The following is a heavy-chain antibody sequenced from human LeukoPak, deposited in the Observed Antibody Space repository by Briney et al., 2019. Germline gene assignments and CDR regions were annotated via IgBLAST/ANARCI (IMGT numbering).Heavy chain of an antibody. CDR1: GYSISSGYY. CDR3: ARRVLRYFDLDY. V-gene: IGHV4-38-2*02. CDR2: INHSGST. J-gene: IGHJ4*02. D-gene: IGHD3-9*01. Sequence: SETLSLTCTVSGYSISSGYYWGWIRQPPGKGLEWIGEINHSGSTNYNPSLKSRVTISVDTSKNQFSLKLSSVTAADTAVYYCARRVLRYFDLDYWGQGTLVTVSS.